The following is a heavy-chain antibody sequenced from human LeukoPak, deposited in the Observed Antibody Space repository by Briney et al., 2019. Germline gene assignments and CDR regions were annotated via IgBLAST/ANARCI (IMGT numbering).Heavy chain of an antibody. J-gene: IGHJ4*02. D-gene: IGHD6-13*01. CDR1: GYTFTNYA. CDR3: ASRSNTSSWSFDY. V-gene: IGHV1-3*01. Sequence: ASVKVSCKASGYTFTNYAMHWVRQAPGQRLEWMGWINGGNGETKYSQNFQGRVTITRDTSASTAYMELSSLRSEDTAVYYCASRSNTSSWSFDYWAREPWSPSPQ. CDR2: INGGNGET.